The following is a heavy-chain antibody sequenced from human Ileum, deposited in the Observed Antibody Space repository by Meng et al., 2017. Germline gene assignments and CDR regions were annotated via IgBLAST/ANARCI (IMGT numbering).Heavy chain of an antibody. CDR2: ISPDGSQT. CDR1: GVSLSSSP. D-gene: IGHD6-19*01. Sequence: VALVESGGCVVQPGRSLGRSCAVSGVSLSSSPMHWVRQFPGKGLEWVAVISPDGSQTRYVDSVKGRFTISRDNSKNTLFLQMNNLKTEDTAEYYCAREKGSSGRAGWFDPWGQGTLVTVSS. V-gene: IGHV3-30*01. J-gene: IGHJ5*02. CDR3: AREKGSSGRAGWFDP.